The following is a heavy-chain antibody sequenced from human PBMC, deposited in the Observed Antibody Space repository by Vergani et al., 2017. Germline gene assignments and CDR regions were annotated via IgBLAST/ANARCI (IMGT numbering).Heavy chain of an antibody. V-gene: IGHV3-23*01. CDR2: ISGSGGTT. CDR1: GFTFAVYA. CDR3: ARGIAVAGRDAFDI. J-gene: IGHJ3*02. D-gene: IGHD6-19*01. Sequence: EVQLLESGGGLVQPGGSLRLSCAASGFTFAVYAMTWVRQAPGKGLEWVSAISGSGGTTYYADSVKGRFTISRDNSKNTLFLQMNSLRGEDTAVYYCARGIAVAGRDAFDIWGQGTMVTVSS.